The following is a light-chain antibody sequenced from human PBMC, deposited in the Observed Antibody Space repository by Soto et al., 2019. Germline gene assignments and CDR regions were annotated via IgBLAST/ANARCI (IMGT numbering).Light chain of an antibody. CDR3: SSYTSSDTPYV. CDR1: SSDVGGYNY. V-gene: IGLV2-14*01. J-gene: IGLJ1*01. CDR2: VVS. Sequence: QSALTQPASVSGSPGQSITISFTGTSSDVGGYNYVSWYQQHPDKAPKLMIYVVSNRPSGVSNRFSGSKSVNTASLTISGLQAEDEADYYCSSYTSSDTPYVFGTGTKLTVL.